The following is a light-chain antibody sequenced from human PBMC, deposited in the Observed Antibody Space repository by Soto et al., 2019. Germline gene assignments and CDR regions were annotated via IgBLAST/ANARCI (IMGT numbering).Light chain of an antibody. V-gene: IGKV3-11*01. Sequence: EIVLTQSPATLSLSPGERATLACRASQSVSSYLAWSQQKPGQAPRLLIYDATIRATGIPARFSGSGYGTDFTLTISSLEPEDFAVYYCQQRSIWPPAFTFGPGTKVDIK. J-gene: IGKJ3*01. CDR3: QQRSIWPPAFT. CDR2: DAT. CDR1: QSVSSY.